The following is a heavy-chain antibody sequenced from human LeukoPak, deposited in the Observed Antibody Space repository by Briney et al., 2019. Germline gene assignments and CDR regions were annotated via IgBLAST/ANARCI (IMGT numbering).Heavy chain of an antibody. J-gene: IGHJ4*02. V-gene: IGHV5-51*01. Sequence: GASLQISCKGSGYSFTSYWIGWVRPMPGKGLEWMGIIYPGDSDTRYSPSFQGQVTISADKSISTAYLQWSSLKASDTAMYYCARSYVSAWDYWGQGTLVTVSS. D-gene: IGHD3-16*01. CDR1: GYSFTSYW. CDR3: ARSYVSAWDY. CDR2: IYPGDSDT.